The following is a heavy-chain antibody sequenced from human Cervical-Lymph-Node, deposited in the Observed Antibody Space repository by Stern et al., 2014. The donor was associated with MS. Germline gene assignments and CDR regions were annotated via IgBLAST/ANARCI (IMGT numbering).Heavy chain of an antibody. CDR2: VYHSGST. V-gene: IGHV4-4*02. CDR1: GGSVRSRNW. J-gene: IGHJ6*02. CDR3: ARGSSGGSGYGMDV. Sequence: QVQLVESGPGLVKPSGTLSLTCAVSGGSVRSRNWWHWVRQSPGKGLEWIGKVYHSGSTHYNPSLKSRVIISKDKSQNHFSLNLTSVTAADTAVYYCARGSSGGSGYGMDVWGQGTTIIVSS. D-gene: IGHD2-15*01.